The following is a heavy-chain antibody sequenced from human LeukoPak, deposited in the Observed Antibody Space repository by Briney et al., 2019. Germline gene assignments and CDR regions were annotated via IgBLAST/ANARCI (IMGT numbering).Heavy chain of an antibody. CDR1: GGSFSGYY. J-gene: IGHJ4*02. CDR2: INHSGST. D-gene: IGHD1-26*01. CDR3: ATSGSYRLGY. V-gene: IGHV4-34*01. Sequence: KTSETLSLTCAVYGGSFSGYYWSWIRQPPGKGLEWIGEINHSGSTNYNPSLKSRVTISVDTSKNQFSLKLSSVTAADTAVYYCATSGSYRLGYWGQETLVTVSS.